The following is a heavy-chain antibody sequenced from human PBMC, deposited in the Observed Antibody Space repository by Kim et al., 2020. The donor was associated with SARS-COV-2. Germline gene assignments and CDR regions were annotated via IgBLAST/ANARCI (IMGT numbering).Heavy chain of an antibody. Sequence: TYYNPSLRSRVLISIDTSKNQFSLTLTFVTAADTALYFCASLRIPSDFDFWGQGTLLTVAS. J-gene: IGHJ4*02. CDR3: ASLRIPSDFDF. V-gene: IGHV4-30-2*04. CDR2: T. D-gene: IGHD5-12*01.